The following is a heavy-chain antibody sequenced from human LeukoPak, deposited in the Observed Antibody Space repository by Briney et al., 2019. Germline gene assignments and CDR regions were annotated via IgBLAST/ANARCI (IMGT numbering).Heavy chain of an antibody. CDR1: GGSISSYY. CDR2: IYTSGST. V-gene: IGHV4-4*07. D-gene: IGHD3-22*01. CDR3: ARELYYYDSSGFDY. Sequence: SATLSLTCTVSGGSISSYYWSWIRQPAGKGLELIGRIYTSGSTNYNPSLKSRVTMSVDTSKNQFSLKLSSVTAADTAVYYCARELYYYDSSGFDYWGQGTPVTVSS. J-gene: IGHJ4*02.